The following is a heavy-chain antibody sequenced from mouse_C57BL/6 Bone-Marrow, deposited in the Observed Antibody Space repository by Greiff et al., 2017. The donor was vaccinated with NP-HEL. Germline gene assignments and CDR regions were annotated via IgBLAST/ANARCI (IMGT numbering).Heavy chain of an antibody. V-gene: IGHV1-53*01. CDR2: INPSNGGT. CDR3: AREGGVMVTTPFAY. Sequence: QVQLQQPGTELVKPGASVKLSCKASGYTFTSYWMHWVKQRPGQGLEWIGNINPSNGGTNYNEKFKSKATLTVDKSSSTAYMQLSSLTSEDSAVYDCAREGGVMVTTPFAYWGQGTLVTVSA. CDR1: GYTFTSYW. D-gene: IGHD2-2*01. J-gene: IGHJ3*01.